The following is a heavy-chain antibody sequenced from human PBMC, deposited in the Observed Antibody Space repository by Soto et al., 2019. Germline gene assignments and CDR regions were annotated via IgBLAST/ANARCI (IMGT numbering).Heavy chain of an antibody. CDR3: TRPSTTNIDY. Sequence: LRLSCAASGFTFSVSAMHWVRQASGKGLEWVGRIRSKANSYATAYAASVKGRFTISRDDSKNTAYLQMNSLKTEDTAVYYCTRPSTTNIDYWGQGTLVTVSS. CDR1: GFTFSVSA. CDR2: IRSKANSYAT. V-gene: IGHV3-73*01. J-gene: IGHJ4*02. D-gene: IGHD4-17*01.